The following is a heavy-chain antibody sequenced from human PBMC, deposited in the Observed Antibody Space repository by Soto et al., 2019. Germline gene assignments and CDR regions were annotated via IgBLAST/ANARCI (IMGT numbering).Heavy chain of an antibody. V-gene: IGHV1-69*13. CDR2: IIPIFGTA. CDR3: ASRRYFDWLLAGYYYGMDV. CDR1: GYTFTSYG. J-gene: IGHJ6*02. D-gene: IGHD3-9*01. Sequence: SVKVSCKASGYTFTSYGISWVRQAPGQGLEWMGGIIPIFGTANYAQKFQGRVTITADESTSTAYMELSSLRSEDTAVYYCASRRYFDWLLAGYYYGMDVWGQGTTVTVSS.